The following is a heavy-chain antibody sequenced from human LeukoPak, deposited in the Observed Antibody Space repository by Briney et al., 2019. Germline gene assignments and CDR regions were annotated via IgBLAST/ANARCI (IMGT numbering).Heavy chain of an antibody. CDR3: ARRENSGYFDY. CDR2: IYSGGDT. CDR1: GVAVSSNY. J-gene: IGHJ4*02. V-gene: IGHV3-66*02. Sequence: GGSLRLSCAASGVAVSSNYMTWVCQAPGKGLEWISVIYSGGDTYYADSVKGRFTISRDDSKNTLYLQMNSLRAEDTAVYYCARRENSGYFDYWGQGTLVTVSS. D-gene: IGHD1-26*01.